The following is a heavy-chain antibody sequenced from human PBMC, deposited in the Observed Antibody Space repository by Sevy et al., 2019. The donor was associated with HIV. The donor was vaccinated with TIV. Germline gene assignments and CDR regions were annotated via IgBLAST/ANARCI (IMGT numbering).Heavy chain of an antibody. CDR2: IFSSGST. J-gene: IGHJ4*02. CDR1: GFTVNDKY. D-gene: IGHD6-19*01. V-gene: IGHV3-66*02. Sequence: GGSLRLSCAISGFTVNDKYIIWVRQAPGKGLEWVSVIFSSGSTYYANAAKGRFTISRDNSKNTVDLQMNSVRAEDTAVYYCVSLFLSYRSGWSYFDYWGQGTLVTVSS. CDR3: VSLFLSYRSGWSYFDY.